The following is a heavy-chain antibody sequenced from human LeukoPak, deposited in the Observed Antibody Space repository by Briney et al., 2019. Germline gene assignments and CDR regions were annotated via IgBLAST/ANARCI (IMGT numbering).Heavy chain of an antibody. V-gene: IGHV3-23*01. CDR3: AKDDDWGRYKH. Sequence: GGFLRLSCAASGFTFSSHGMNWVRQAPGKGLEWVSGISPSGGITYYTDSVKGRFTISRDNSKNTQSLQMNSLRAEDTAVYYCAKDDDWGRYKHWGQGTLVTVSS. CDR2: ISPSGGIT. CDR1: GFTFSSHG. J-gene: IGHJ1*01. D-gene: IGHD3-16*01.